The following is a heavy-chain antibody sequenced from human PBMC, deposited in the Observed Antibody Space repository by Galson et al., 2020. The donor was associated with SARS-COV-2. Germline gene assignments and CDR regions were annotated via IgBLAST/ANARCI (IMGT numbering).Heavy chain of an antibody. CDR1: GYTFTSYD. Sequence: GESLKISCKASGYTFTSYDINWVRQAPGQGLEWVGWNSPSNGDTNSAQKLQDRVTMTTDTSTTTAYMELRSLISDDTAVYYCARGVIPATGSKTFDMWGQGTMISVSS. CDR3: ARGVIPATGSKTFDM. J-gene: IGHJ3*02. CDR2: NSPSNGDT. D-gene: IGHD6-13*01. V-gene: IGHV1-18*01.